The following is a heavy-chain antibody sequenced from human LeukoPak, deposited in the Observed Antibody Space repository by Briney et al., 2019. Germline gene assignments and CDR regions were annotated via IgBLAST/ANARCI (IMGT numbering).Heavy chain of an antibody. CDR1: GGSFSGYY. CDR2: INHSGST. Sequence: SSETLSLTCAVYGGSFSGYYWSWIRQPPGKGMEWIGEINHSGSTNYDPSLKSRVTITVDTSKNQFSLQLSSVTAADTAVYYCARRRVVVVAATVPSLKRYWYFDLWGRGTLVTVSS. CDR3: ARRRVVVVAATVPSLKRYWYFDL. V-gene: IGHV4-34*01. J-gene: IGHJ2*01. D-gene: IGHD2-15*01.